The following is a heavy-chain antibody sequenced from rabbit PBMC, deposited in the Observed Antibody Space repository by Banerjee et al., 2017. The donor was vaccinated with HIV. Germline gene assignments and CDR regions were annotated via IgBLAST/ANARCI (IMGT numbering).Heavy chain of an antibody. CDR3: ARGVAGVGSYACGL. J-gene: IGHJ4*01. V-gene: IGHV1S40*01. Sequence: QSLEESGGDLVKPGASLTLTCTASGFSFSSGYWICWVRQAPVKGLEWVACIYTGNSGTWYASWAKGRFTVSKTSSTTVTLQMTSLTAADTATYFCARGVAGVGSYACGLWGPGTLVTVS. CDR1: GFSFSSGYW. CDR2: IYTGNSGT. D-gene: IGHD6-1*01.